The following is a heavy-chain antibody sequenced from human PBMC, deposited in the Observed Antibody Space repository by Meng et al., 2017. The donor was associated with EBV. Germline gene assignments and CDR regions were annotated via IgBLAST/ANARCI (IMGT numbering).Heavy chain of an antibody. CDR1: GFSFTGYA. D-gene: IGHD1-26*01. CDR3: AVAWFRGNYKSIDY. J-gene: IGHJ4*02. Sequence: VWAGAEVKTPGVVVKLSLKAPGFSFTGYAMHWGGQAPGQRLEWMGWFNAGNDNTEYSRKFQGTFLITRDTSAGTAYMELSNLIPEDTAVYYCAVAWFRGNYKSIDYWGQGTLVTVSS. CDR2: FNAGNDNT. V-gene: IGHV1-3*01.